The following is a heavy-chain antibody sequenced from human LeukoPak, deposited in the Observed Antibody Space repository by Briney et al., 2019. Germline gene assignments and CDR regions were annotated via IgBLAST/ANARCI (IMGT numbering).Heavy chain of an antibody. J-gene: IGHJ3*02. CDR3: ASPYCSGGTCYAHDAFDI. CDR1: GYTFTSYG. Sequence: GASVKVYCKASGYTFTSYGISWVRQAPGQGLEWMGWISAYNGNTNYAQKLQGRVTMTTDTSTSTAYMELRSLRSDDTAVYYCASPYCSGGTCYAHDAFDIWGQGTMVTVSS. CDR2: ISAYNGNT. V-gene: IGHV1-18*01. D-gene: IGHD2-15*01.